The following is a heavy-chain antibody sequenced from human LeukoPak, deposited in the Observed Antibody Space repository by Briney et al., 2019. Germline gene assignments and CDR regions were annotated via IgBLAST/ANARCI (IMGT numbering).Heavy chain of an antibody. CDR3: ARYSTPYCSGGSCYFDY. J-gene: IGHJ4*02. D-gene: IGHD2-15*01. CDR2: IYPGDSDT. Sequence: GESLKISCKGSGYSFSTYWIGWVRQMPGKGLECLGVIYPGDSDTRYSPSFQGQVTISADKSISTAYLQWSSLKASDTAMYYCARYSTPYCSGGSCYFDYWGQGTLVTVSS. V-gene: IGHV5-51*01. CDR1: GYSFSTYW.